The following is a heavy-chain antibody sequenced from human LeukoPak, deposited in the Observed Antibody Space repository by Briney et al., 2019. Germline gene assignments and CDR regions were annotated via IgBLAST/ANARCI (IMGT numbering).Heavy chain of an antibody. CDR2: IYFTGTT. D-gene: IGHD3-16*01. J-gene: IGHJ3*02. CDR1: GGSISSSNW. Sequence: PSETLSLTCAVSGGSISSSNWWSWVRQPPGKGLEWIGSIYFTGTTLYNPSLTSRVTISVDTSKNQFSLRLNSVTAADTAVYYCARQLGAYSYPFDIWGQGTKVTVSS. CDR3: ARQLGAYSYPFDI. V-gene: IGHV4-39*01.